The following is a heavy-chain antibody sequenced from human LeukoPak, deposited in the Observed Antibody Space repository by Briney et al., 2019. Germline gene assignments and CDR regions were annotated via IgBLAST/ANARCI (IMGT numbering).Heavy chain of an antibody. CDR1: VYTFTGYY. D-gene: IGHD1-1*01. CDR2: INPNSGGT. CDR3: ARVQAGTTADY. J-gene: IGHJ4*02. Sequence: AASVKVSCKASVYTFTGYYMHWVRQAPGQGLEWMGWINPNSGGTNYAQKFQGRVTMTRDTSISTAYMELSRLRSDDTAVYYCARVQAGTTADYWGQGTLVTVSS. V-gene: IGHV1-2*02.